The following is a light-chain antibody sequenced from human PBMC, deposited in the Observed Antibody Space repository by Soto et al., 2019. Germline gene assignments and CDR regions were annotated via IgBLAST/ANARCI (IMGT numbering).Light chain of an antibody. CDR1: QSLSNSY. Sequence: EIVLTQSPATLSLSPGDRATLSCRASQSLSNSYFAWYQQKPGQAPRLLIYSTSSRAAGIPDRFSGSGSGADFTLTISRLEPEDFAVYHCHQYGSSLPTFGQGTKV. J-gene: IGKJ1*01. CDR2: STS. V-gene: IGKV3-20*01. CDR3: HQYGSSLPT.